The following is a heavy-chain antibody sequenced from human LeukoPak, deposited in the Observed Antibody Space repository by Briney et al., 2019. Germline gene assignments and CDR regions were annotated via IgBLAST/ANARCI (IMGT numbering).Heavy chain of an antibody. J-gene: IGHJ4*02. V-gene: IGHV3-43*01. D-gene: IGHD4-17*01. CDR1: GFTFDDYT. Sequence: GGPLRLSCAASGFTFDDYTMHWVRQAPGKGLEWVSLISWDGGSTYYADSVKGRFTISRDNSKNSLYLQMNSLRTENTALYYCAKDATAQEADYFDYWGQGTLVTVSS. CDR3: AKDATAQEADYFDY. CDR2: ISWDGGST.